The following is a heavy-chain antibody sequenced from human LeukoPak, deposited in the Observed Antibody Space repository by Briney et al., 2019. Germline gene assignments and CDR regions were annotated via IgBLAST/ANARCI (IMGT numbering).Heavy chain of an antibody. Sequence: GGSLRLSCAASVFTFISYWMHCVRQAPGKGLVWVSRINSDGSSTSYADSVKGRFTISRDNAKNTLYLQMNSLRAEDTAVYYCAREGYSYGYEDYWGQGTLVTVSS. V-gene: IGHV3-74*01. D-gene: IGHD5-18*01. CDR1: VFTFISYW. CDR3: AREGYSYGYEDY. CDR2: INSDGSST. J-gene: IGHJ4*02.